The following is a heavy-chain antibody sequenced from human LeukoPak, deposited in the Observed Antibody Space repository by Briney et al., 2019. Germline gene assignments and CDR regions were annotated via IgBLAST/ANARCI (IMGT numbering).Heavy chain of an antibody. CDR3: ARAGSEYSSGWYPDY. J-gene: IGHJ4*02. Sequence: GGSLRLSCAASGFTFSSYGMHWVRQAPGKGLEWVAVIWYDGSNKYYADSVKGRFTISRDNSKNTLYLQMNSLRAGDTAVYYCARAGSEYSSGWYPDYWGQGTLVTVSS. V-gene: IGHV3-33*01. CDR1: GFTFSSYG. CDR2: IWYDGSNK. D-gene: IGHD6-19*01.